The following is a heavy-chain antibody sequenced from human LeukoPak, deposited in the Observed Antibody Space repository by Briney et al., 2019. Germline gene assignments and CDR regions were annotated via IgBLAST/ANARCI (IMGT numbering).Heavy chain of an antibody. D-gene: IGHD2-2*01. Sequence: GGSLRLSCADSGFTLSAYGMHWVRQAPGKGLEWVALISYDGSKKYYADSVKGRFTISRDNSKNTLYLQMNSLRVDDTAVYYCGKARDQYSSSWSFVASWGQGTLVTVSS. CDR1: GFTLSAYG. J-gene: IGHJ5*02. CDR3: GKARDQYSSSWSFVAS. V-gene: IGHV3-30*18. CDR2: ISYDGSKK.